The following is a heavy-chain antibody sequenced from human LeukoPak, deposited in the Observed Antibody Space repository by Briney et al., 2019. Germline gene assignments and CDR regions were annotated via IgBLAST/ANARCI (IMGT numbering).Heavy chain of an antibody. CDR3: ANASWVSTADAVL. Sequence: GGSLTLSCVVSGCTFSSYAMSWVRETPPRGLDLVSSLRGNGDAFYADSVKGRFTLSRDESRDTVYLQLNKLRVEDTAIYYCANASWVSTADAVLWGQGTVVTVSS. J-gene: IGHJ4*02. CDR1: GCTFSSYA. CDR2: LRGNGDA. V-gene: IGHV3-23*01. D-gene: IGHD3-16*01.